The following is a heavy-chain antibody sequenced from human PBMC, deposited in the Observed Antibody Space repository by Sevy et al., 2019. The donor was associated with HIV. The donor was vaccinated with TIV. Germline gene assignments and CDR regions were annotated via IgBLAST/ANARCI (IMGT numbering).Heavy chain of an antibody. V-gene: IGHV3-33*06. D-gene: IGHD3-22*01. CDR3: AKDRIRTYYYDSSGYSPAYYFDY. CDR2: IWYDGSNK. J-gene: IGHJ4*02. Sequence: GGSLRLSCAASGFTFSSYGMHWVRQAPGKGLEWVAVIWYDGSNKYYAHSVKGRFTISRDNSKNTLYLQMNSLRAEDTAVYYCAKDRIRTYYYDSSGYSPAYYFDYWGQGTLVTVSS. CDR1: GFTFSSYG.